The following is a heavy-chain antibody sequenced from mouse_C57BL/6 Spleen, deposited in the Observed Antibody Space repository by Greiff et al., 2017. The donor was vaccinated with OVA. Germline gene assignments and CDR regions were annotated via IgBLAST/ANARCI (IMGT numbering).Heavy chain of an antibody. J-gene: IGHJ2*01. CDR2: ISDGGSYT. CDR3: ARDYYDYDGYFDY. Sequence: EVQLVESGGGLVKPGGSLKLSCAASGFTFSSYAMSWVRQTPEKRLEWVATISDGGSYTYYPDNVKGRFTISRDNAKNNLYLQMSHLKSEDTAMYYCARDYYDYDGYFDYWGQGTTLTVSS. V-gene: IGHV5-4*01. CDR1: GFTFSSYA. D-gene: IGHD2-4*01.